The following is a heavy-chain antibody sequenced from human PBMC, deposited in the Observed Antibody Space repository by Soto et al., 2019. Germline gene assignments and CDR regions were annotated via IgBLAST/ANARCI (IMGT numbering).Heavy chain of an antibody. CDR1: GGSFSGYY. V-gene: IGHV4-34*12. D-gene: IGHD2-21*02. Sequence: QVQLQQWGAGLLKPSETLSLTCAVYGGSFSGYYWCWIRQPPGKGLEWIGEIIYSGSTNYNPYLKTRVSIRPDNSKNQLCLRLRSVPAAHAAVYYCGRCGYGGNSGLGHFESLGQRTKVTVSS. CDR2: IIYSGST. J-gene: IGHJ4*02. CDR3: GRCGYGGNSGLGHFES.